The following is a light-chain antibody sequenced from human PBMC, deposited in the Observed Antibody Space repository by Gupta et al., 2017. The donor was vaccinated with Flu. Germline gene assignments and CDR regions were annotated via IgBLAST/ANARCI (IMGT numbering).Light chain of an antibody. CDR2: LGS. CDR1: QSLLHTNGYNY. V-gene: IGKV2-28*01. CDR3: MQALHTPPT. J-gene: IGKJ1*01. Sequence: TVMTQSPLSLSVTPGEPASISCRSSQSLLHTNGYNYLDWYLQKPGQSPHLLIYLGSNRASGVPDRFSGSGSGTTVTLKISRVEAEDVGIYYCMQALHTPPTFGQGTKLEVK.